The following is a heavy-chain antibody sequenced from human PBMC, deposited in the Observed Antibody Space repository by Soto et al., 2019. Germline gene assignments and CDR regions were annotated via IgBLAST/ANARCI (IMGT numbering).Heavy chain of an antibody. CDR1: GGSISSSSYY. CDR2: IDYSGST. D-gene: IGHD5-12*01. V-gene: IGHV4-39*01. Sequence: SETLSLTCTVSGGSISSSSYYWGWIRQPPGKVLEWIVSIDYSGSTYYNPSLKSRVAISVETSNNEFSLKMSSVTSAYTAVYHCARSGAGYSGHTSWFDPWGQGTLVTVSS. CDR3: ARSGAGYSGHTSWFDP. J-gene: IGHJ5*02.